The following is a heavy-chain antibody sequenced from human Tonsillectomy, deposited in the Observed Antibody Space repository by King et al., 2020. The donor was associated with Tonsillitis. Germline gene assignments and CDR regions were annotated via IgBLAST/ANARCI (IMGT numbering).Heavy chain of an antibody. V-gene: IGHV5-51*01. CDR1: GYSFTSYW. CDR3: ARPRRWWGDCYSHYYFDY. CDR2: IYPGDSDT. Sequence: QLVQSGAEVKKPGESLKISCKGSGYSFTSYWIGWVRQMPGKGLEWMGIIYPGDSDTRYSPSFQGQVTTSADKSISTAYLQWSSLKASDTAMYYCARPRRWWGDCYSHYYFDYGGPGPLAPVPS. J-gene: IGHJ4*02. D-gene: IGHD2-21*02.